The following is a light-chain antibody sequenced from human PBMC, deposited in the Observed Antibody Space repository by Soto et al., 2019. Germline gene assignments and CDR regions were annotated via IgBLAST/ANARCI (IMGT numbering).Light chain of an antibody. Sequence: QSALTQPASVSGSPGQSITISCTGTSTDIGNYNYVSWYQQHPGKAPRLMIYDVSNRPSGVSDRFSGSKSGHTASLTISGLQAEDEADYYCSSYTTSSTVLFGGGTKLTVL. CDR2: DVS. CDR3: SSYTTSSTVL. J-gene: IGLJ2*01. CDR1: STDIGNYNY. V-gene: IGLV2-14*01.